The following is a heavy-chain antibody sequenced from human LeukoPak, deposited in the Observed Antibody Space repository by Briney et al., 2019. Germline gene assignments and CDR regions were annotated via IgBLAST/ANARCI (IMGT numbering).Heavy chain of an antibody. J-gene: IGHJ4*02. CDR2: IKHSGYT. CDR1: GGSFNGYY. CDR3: ARDRSYYDSSGDLGYYFDY. V-gene: IGHV4-34*01. D-gene: IGHD3-22*01. Sequence: SETLSLTCVVYGGSFNGYYWSWMRQPPGKGLEGIGDIKHSGYTNYNPSLKSRVTISLDASKNQLSLRLTSVTAADTAVYYCARDRSYYDSSGDLGYYFDYWGQGTLVTVSS.